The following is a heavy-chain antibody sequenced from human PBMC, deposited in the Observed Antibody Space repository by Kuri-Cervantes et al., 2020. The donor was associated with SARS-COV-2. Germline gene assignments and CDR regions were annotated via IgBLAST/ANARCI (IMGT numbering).Heavy chain of an antibody. CDR1: GFTVSSYG. J-gene: IGHJ6*02. V-gene: IGHV3-30*18. CDR3: AKERTSGYSYGWNYYYYGMDV. D-gene: IGHD5-18*01. CDR2: ISYDGSNK. Sequence: GESLKISCAASGFTVSSYGMHWVRQAPGKGLEWVAVISYDGSNKNYADSVKGRFTISRDNSKNTLYLQMNSLRAEDTAVYYCAKERTSGYSYGWNYYYYGMDVCGQATTVTVSS.